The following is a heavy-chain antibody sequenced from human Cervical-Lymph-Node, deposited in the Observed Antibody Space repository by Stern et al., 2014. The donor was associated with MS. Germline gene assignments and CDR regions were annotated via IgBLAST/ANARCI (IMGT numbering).Heavy chain of an antibody. Sequence: EVQLVESGGGLVQPGGSLRLSCAASGFTFSSYWMPWVRQAPGQGLVGVSRIDSDGRSTTYADSVKGRFTISRDNAKNTLYLQMNSLRAEDTAVYYCASGYYDSSGYYWADHCGQGNLVTVSS. V-gene: IGHV3-74*03. D-gene: IGHD3-22*01. CDR2: IDSDGRST. J-gene: IGHJ4*02. CDR1: GFTFSSYW. CDR3: ASGYYDSSGYYWADH.